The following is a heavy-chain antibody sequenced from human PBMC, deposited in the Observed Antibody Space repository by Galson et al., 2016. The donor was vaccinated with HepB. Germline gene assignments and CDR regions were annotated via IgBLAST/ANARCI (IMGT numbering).Heavy chain of an antibody. CDR2: INPNSGGT. Sequence: VKVSCKASGYTLTTYYIHWVRQAPGQGLEWMGWINPNSGGTNYVQKFRGRFTMTRDTSINTAYMELSGLRSDDTAVYYCARLAPVADFYYYGMDVWGQGTTVTVSS. CDR3: ARLAPVADFYYYGMDV. V-gene: IGHV1-2*02. J-gene: IGHJ6*02. CDR1: GYTLTTYY.